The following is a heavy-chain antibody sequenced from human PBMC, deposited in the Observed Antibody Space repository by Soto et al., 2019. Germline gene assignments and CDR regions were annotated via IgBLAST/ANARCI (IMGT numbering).Heavy chain of an antibody. V-gene: IGHV3-11*01. Sequence: GGSLRLSCAASGFTFSDYYMSWIRQAPGKGLEWVSYISNNGNTIYYVDSVKGRFTISRDNAKSALYLHMNSLRAEDTAVYYCARELYWSNWFDPWGQGTLVTVSS. CDR3: ARELYWSNWFDP. CDR2: ISNNGNTI. J-gene: IGHJ5*02. D-gene: IGHD2-15*01. CDR1: GFTFSDYY.